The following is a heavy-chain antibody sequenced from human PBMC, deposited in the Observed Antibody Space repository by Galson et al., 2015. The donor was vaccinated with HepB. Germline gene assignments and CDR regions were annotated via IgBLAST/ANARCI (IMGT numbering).Heavy chain of an antibody. CDR1: GFTFRNYA. J-gene: IGHJ6*02. CDR2: ISVSGGRI. V-gene: IGHV3-23*01. D-gene: IGHD4-11*01. CDR3: AKDQDYSKGEEGYNYYGMDV. Sequence: SLRLSCAASGFTFRNYAMSWVRQAPGKGLEWVSIISVSGGRIDYADSVRGRFTISRDNSKNTLYVQMTSLRAKDTAVYYCAKDQDYSKGEEGYNYYGMDVWGQGTTVTVSS.